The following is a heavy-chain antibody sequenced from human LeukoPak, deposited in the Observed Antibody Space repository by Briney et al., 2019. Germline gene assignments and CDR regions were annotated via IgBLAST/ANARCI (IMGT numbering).Heavy chain of an antibody. CDR3: ARSARGYTYGIDY. V-gene: IGHV5-10-1*01. Sequence: GESLRISCKGSGYSFTSYCISWVRQMPGKGLEWMGKIDPSDSYTNYSPSFQGHVTISADKSISTAYLQWSSLKASDTAMYYCARSARGYTYGIDYWGQGTLVTVSS. D-gene: IGHD5-18*01. J-gene: IGHJ4*02. CDR1: GYSFTSYC. CDR2: IDPSDSYT.